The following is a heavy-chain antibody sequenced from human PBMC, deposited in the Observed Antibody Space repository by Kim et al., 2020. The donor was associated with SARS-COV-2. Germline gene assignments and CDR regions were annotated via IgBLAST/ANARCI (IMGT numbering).Heavy chain of an antibody. Sequence: SETLSLTCTVSGGSISYYYWSWIRQPPGKGLEWIGYVFDSGSTNYNPSLKSRVTISLDTSKKQFSLQLTSVTAADTAVYYCARGKYYYDGSGNPRFWYFVLWGRGTLVTVSS. D-gene: IGHD3-22*01. CDR2: VFDSGST. CDR3: ARGKYYYDGSGNPRFWYFVL. J-gene: IGHJ2*01. V-gene: IGHV4-59*01. CDR1: GGSISYYY.